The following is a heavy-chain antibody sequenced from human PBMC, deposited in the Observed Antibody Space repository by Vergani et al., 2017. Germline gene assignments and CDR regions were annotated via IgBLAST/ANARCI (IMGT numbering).Heavy chain of an antibody. CDR1: GGTFSSYA. V-gene: IGHV1-69*12. CDR3: AGGHYYDSSGYYYPSMLPHRYYYYGMDV. J-gene: IGHJ6*02. D-gene: IGHD3-22*01. CDR2: IIPIFGTA. Sequence: QVQLVQSGAEVKKPGSSVKVSCKASGGTFSSYAISWVRQAPGQGLEWMGGIIPIFGTANYAQKFQGRFTITADESTSTAYMELSSLRSEDTAVYYCAGGHYYDSSGYYYPSMLPHRYYYYGMDVWGQGTTVTVSS.